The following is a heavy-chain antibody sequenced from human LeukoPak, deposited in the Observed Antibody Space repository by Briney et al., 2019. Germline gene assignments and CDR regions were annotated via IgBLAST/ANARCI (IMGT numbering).Heavy chain of an antibody. CDR3: ARLDIVTTIGFDS. D-gene: IGHD5-12*01. J-gene: IGHJ4*02. CDR1: GFTFSDYY. Sequence: GGSLRLSCAASGFTFSDYYMNWIRQAPEKGLEWVSYIRSSGSTIYYADSVKGRFTISRDNAKNSLYLQMNSLRAEDTAVYYCARLDIVTTIGFDSWGQGTLVTVSS. CDR2: IRSSGSTI. V-gene: IGHV3-11*01.